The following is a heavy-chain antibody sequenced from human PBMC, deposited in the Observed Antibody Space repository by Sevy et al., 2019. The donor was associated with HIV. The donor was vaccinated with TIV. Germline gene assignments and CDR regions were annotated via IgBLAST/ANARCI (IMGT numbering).Heavy chain of an antibody. V-gene: IGHV5-51*01. D-gene: IGHD1-26*01. J-gene: IGHJ3*02. CDR3: ARQAPSGSSPATFDI. CDR1: GYIFTNDW. Sequence: GESLKISCKGSGYIFTNDWIGWVRQMPGKGLEWMGIIYPGGSDTTYSPSFQGQVTISADKSISTAYLQWSSLKASDTAMYYCARQAPSGSSPATFDIWGQGTMVTVSS. CDR2: IYPGGSDT.